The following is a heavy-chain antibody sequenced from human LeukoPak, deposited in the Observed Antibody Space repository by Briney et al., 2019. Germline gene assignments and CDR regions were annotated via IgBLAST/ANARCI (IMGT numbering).Heavy chain of an antibody. CDR2: FDPEDGET. V-gene: IGHV1-24*01. CDR1: GYTLTELS. Sequence: ASVKVSCKVSGYTLTELSMHWVRQAPGKGLEWMGGFDPEDGETIYAQKFQGRVTMTRDTSTSTVYMELSSLRSEDTAVYYCARDRGYDSSNYRVWYFDYWGQGTLVTVSS. CDR3: ARDRGYDSSNYRVWYFDY. D-gene: IGHD3-22*01. J-gene: IGHJ4*02.